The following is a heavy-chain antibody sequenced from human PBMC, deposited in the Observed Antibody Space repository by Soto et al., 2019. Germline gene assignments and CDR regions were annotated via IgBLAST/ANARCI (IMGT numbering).Heavy chain of an antibody. CDR3: AARPNYYYGLDV. CDR1: GSANTTPGHS. V-gene: IGHV4-30-2*01. Sequence: SETLSCTCSVSGSANTTPGHSRSWIRQPRGRAPEWIGYVYHSGNAYTKPSLKSRVTCSLDGAKNQFSLKMTSVTAADTGLCYCAARPNYYYGLDVWGRESTV. J-gene: IGHJ6*02. CDR2: VYHSGNA.